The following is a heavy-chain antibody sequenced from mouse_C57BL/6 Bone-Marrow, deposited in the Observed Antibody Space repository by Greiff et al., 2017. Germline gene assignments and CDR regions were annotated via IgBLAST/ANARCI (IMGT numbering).Heavy chain of an antibody. Sequence: SGPELVKPGASVKISCKASGYTFTDYYMNWVKQSHGKSLEWIGDINPNNGGTSYNQKFKGKATLTVDKSSSTAYMELRSLTSEDSAVYYCARCYYDYFDYWGQGTTLTVSS. J-gene: IGHJ2*01. D-gene: IGHD2-4*01. CDR3: ARCYYDYFDY. CDR2: INPNNGGT. CDR1: GYTFTDYY. V-gene: IGHV1-26*01.